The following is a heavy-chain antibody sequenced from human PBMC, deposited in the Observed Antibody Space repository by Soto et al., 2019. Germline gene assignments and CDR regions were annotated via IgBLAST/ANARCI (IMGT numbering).Heavy chain of an antibody. V-gene: IGHV1-18*01. CDR3: ARGXPAPMVRGVITGPFDY. D-gene: IGHD3-10*01. CDR2: ISAYNGNT. CDR1: GYTFTSYG. Sequence: ASVKVSCKASGYTFTSYGIXXVRXAPGQGLEWMGWISAYNGNTNYAQKLQGRVTMTTDTSTSTAYMELRSLRSDDTAVYYCARGXPAPMVRGVITGPFDYWGQGTLVTVSS. J-gene: IGHJ4*02.